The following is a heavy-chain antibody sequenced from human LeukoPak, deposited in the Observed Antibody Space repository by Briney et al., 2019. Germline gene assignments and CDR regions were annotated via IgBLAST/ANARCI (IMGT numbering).Heavy chain of an antibody. D-gene: IGHD2-2*01. CDR1: GYTFTSYG. Sequence: ASVTVSCKASGYTFTSYGISWVRQAPGQGLEWMGWISGYNGNTNYAQKFQGRVSMTTDTSTRTAYMELRSLTSDDTAVYYCARDSLRVVGASSTLDYWGQGTLFTVSS. J-gene: IGHJ4*02. CDR2: ISGYNGNT. V-gene: IGHV1-18*01. CDR3: ARDSLRVVGASSTLDY.